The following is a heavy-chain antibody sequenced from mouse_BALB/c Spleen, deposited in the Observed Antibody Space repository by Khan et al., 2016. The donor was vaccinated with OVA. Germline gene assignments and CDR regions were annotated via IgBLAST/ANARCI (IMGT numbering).Heavy chain of an antibody. CDR2: IWGGGGT. V-gene: IGHV2-6-4*01. D-gene: IGHD2-14*01. CDR3: ARAYYRYDVYYAMDY. Sequence: QVQLKQSGPGLVAPSQSLSITCTVSGFSLSRYNIHWVRQPPGKGLEWLGMIWGGGGTDYNSTPKSRLSISKDNSKSQVFLKLNSMQADDTAMYYCARAYYRYDVYYAMDYWGQGTSVTVSA. J-gene: IGHJ4*01. CDR1: GFSLSRYN.